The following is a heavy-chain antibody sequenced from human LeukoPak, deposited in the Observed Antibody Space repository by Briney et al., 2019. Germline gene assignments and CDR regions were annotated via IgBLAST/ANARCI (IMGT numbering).Heavy chain of an antibody. Sequence: PGGSLRLSCAASGFTFSSYWMSWVRQAPGKGLEWVANIKQDGSEKYYVDSVKGRFTISRDNAKNSLYLQMNSLRAEDTAVYYCARDPYCTNGVCYGPPLYYFDYWGQGTLVTVSS. J-gene: IGHJ4*02. CDR3: ARDPYCTNGVCYGPPLYYFDY. V-gene: IGHV3-7*01. CDR2: IKQDGSEK. D-gene: IGHD2-8*01. CDR1: GFTFSSYW.